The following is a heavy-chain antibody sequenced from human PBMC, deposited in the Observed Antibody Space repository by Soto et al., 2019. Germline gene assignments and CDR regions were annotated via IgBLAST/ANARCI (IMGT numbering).Heavy chain of an antibody. CDR2: ISSGSKTI. D-gene: IGHD1-26*01. CDR3: VREDILGARSFDY. CDR1: GFTFSGYS. V-gene: IGHV3-48*02. Sequence: GGSLRLSCVASGFTFSGYSVNWVRQAPGKGLEWVSYISSGSKTIYYADSVKGRFTVSRDNAKNSQFLQMNSLRDDDTAVYYCVREDILGARSFDYWGQGTLVTVS. J-gene: IGHJ4*02.